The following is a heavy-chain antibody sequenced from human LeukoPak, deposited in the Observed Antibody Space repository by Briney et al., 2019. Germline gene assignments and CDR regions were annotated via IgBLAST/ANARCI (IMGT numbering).Heavy chain of an antibody. D-gene: IGHD6-13*01. V-gene: IGHV4-59*01. CDR2: ISYSGIT. CDR1: GGSINTYS. CDR3: SRGVTQQLGYYYSNHMDL. J-gene: IGHJ6*03. Sequence: PSETLSLTCTVSGGSINTYSWNLIRQPPGKGLEWIGNISYSGITDYNPSLQSRVTISVDTSKHQFFLNLRSVPAADTAVDYFSRGVTQQLGYYYSNHMDLWAKETTVPLSS.